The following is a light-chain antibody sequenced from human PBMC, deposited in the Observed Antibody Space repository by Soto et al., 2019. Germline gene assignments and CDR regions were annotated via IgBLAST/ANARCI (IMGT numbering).Light chain of an antibody. Sequence: EIVMTQSPATLSVSPGERATLSCRASQSVSSNLAWYQQKPGQAPRLLIYGASTRATGIPARFSGSGSGTEFTLTISSLQSEDFAVYYCPQYNNWPPWTFGPGTKVDIK. CDR2: GAS. CDR3: PQYNNWPPWT. CDR1: QSVSSN. V-gene: IGKV3-15*01. J-gene: IGKJ3*01.